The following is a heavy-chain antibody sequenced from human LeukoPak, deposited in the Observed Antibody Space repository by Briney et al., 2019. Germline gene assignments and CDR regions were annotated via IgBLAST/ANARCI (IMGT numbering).Heavy chain of an antibody. CDR3: ARDRTRTGYSSGWYHDY. D-gene: IGHD6-19*01. CDR2: INPNSGGT. J-gene: IGHJ4*02. Sequence: EASVKVSCKASGYTFTGYYMHWVRQAPGQGLEWMGWINPNSGGTNYAQKFQGRVTMTRDTSISTAYMELSRLRSDDTAVCYCARDRTRTGYSSGWYHDYWGQGTLVTVSS. V-gene: IGHV1-2*02. CDR1: GYTFTGYY.